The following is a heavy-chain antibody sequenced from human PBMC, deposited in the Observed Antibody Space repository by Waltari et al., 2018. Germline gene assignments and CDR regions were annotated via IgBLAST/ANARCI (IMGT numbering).Heavy chain of an antibody. CDR2: ISPYNGNT. CDR1: GYTFPNYG. J-gene: IGHJ4*02. CDR3: AREGSSGWFFY. V-gene: IGHV1-18*01. Sequence: QVQLVQSGAEVKKPGASVKVSCKASGYTFPNYGLSWVRQAPGQGLEWMAWISPYNGNTKCAQEFQGRVTLTTDTSTSTVYMELRNLRSDDTALYYCAREGSSGWFFYWGQGTLVTVSS. D-gene: IGHD6-19*01.